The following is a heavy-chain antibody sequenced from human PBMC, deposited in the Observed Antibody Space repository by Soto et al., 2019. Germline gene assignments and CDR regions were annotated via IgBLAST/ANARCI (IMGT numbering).Heavy chain of an antibody. D-gene: IGHD6-19*01. CDR3: ARANLRSGWTFDH. J-gene: IGHJ4*02. Sequence: LSLACPVCGASIISNDWWIWIRQTPGKGLEWIGEMFHSGRTNYSRSFKSRVTISVDTSKSQFSLEMASVTAADTAVYYCARANLRSGWTFDHWGQGSPVTVSS. CDR1: GASIISNDW. V-gene: IGHV4-4*02. CDR2: MFHSGRT.